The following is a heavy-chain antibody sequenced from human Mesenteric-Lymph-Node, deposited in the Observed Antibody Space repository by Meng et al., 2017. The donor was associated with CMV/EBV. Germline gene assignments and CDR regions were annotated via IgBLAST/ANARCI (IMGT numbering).Heavy chain of an antibody. CDR2: INPNSGGT. V-gene: IGHV1-2*02. CDR1: GYTFTDYY. D-gene: IGHD6-19*01. Sequence: ASVKVSCKASGYTFTDYYIHWVRQAPGQGLEWMGWINPNSGGTKYAKKFQGRVTMTRDTSISTAYMELSRLRSDDTAVYYCARQWLVNHFDYWGQGTLVTVSS. CDR3: ARQWLVNHFDY. J-gene: IGHJ4*02.